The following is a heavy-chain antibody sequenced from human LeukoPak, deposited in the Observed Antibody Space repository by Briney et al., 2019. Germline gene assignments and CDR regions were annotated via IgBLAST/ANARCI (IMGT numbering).Heavy chain of an antibody. CDR1: GFTFSSYW. V-gene: IGHV3-21*01. CDR2: ISSSSSYI. J-gene: IGHJ4*02. CDR3: ARDDSSGYFDY. D-gene: IGHD3-22*01. Sequence: GGSLRLSCAASGFTFSSYWMSWVRQAPGKGLEWASSISSSSSYIYYADSVKARFTIPRDNAKNSLSLQMNSLRAEDTAVYYCARDDSSGYFDYWGQGTLVTVSS.